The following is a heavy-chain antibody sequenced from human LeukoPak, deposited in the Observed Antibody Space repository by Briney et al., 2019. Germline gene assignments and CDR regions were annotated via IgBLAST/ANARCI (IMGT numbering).Heavy chain of an antibody. CDR2: IYPGDSDT. CDR3: ARQKYYYDSSGYYDWFDP. V-gene: IGHV5-51*01. CDR1: GYDFSRYW. Sequence: GESLKISCKGSGYDFSRYWIGWVRQMPGKGLEWMGIIYPGDSDTRYRPSFEGQVTISADKSISTAYLQWSSLKASDTAMYYCARQKYYYDSSGYYDWFDPWGQGTLVTVSS. D-gene: IGHD3-22*01. J-gene: IGHJ5*02.